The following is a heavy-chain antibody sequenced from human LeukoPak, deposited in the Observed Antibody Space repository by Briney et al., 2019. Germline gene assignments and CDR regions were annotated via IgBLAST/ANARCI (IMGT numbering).Heavy chain of an antibody. CDR3: ARDVAVAGTSDAFDI. CDR1: GFTFSDYY. CDR2: ISSSGSTI. D-gene: IGHD6-19*01. Sequence: GGSLRLSRAASGFTFSDYYMSWIRQAPGKGLEWVSYISSSGSTIYYADSVKGRFTISRDNTKNSLYLQMNSLRAEDTAVYYCARDVAVAGTSDAFDIWGQGTMVTVSS. V-gene: IGHV3-11*01. J-gene: IGHJ3*02.